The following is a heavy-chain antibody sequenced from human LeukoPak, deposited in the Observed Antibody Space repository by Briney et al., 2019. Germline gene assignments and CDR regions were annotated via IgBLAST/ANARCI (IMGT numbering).Heavy chain of an antibody. CDR1: GYTFTSYD. CDR2: MNPNSGNT. V-gene: IGHV1-8*01. J-gene: IGHJ4*02. Sequence: ASVKVSCKASGYTFTSYDINWVRQATGQGLEWMGWMNPNSGNTGYAQKFQGRVTMTRDTSISTAYMELSSLRSEDTAVYYCARGRMLGGYSGYGYWGQGTLVTVSS. CDR3: ARGRMLGGYSGYGY. D-gene: IGHD5-12*01.